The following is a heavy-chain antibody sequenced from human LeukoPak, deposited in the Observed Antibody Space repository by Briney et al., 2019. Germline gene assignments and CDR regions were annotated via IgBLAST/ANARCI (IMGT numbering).Heavy chain of an antibody. J-gene: IGHJ6*02. CDR2: ISSDGSST. V-gene: IGHV3-74*01. Sequence: QPGGSPRLSCAASGITFSSYWMHWVRQAPGKGLVWVSRISSDGSSTTYADSVKGRFTISRDNAKNTLYLQMNSLRAEDTAVYYCARAPCSRDSCYYYYGMDVWGQGTAVTVSS. CDR3: ARAPCSRDSCYYYYGMDV. D-gene: IGHD2-15*01. CDR1: GITFSSYW.